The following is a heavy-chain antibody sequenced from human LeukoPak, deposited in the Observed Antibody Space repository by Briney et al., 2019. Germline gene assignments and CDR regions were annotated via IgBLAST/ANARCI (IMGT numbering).Heavy chain of an antibody. J-gene: IGHJ3*02. Sequence: PSETLSLTCTVSGGSISSGSYYWSWIRQPAGKGLEWIGRIYTSGSTNYNPSLKSRVTISVDTSKNQFSLKLSSVTAADTAVYYCARGYYDYVWGSYRPDIPNAFDIWGQGTMVTVSS. CDR3: ARGYYDYVWGSYRPDIPNAFDI. D-gene: IGHD3-16*02. V-gene: IGHV4-61*02. CDR2: IYTSGST. CDR1: GGSISSGSYY.